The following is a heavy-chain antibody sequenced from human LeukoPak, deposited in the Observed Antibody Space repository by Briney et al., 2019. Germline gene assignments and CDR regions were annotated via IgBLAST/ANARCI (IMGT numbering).Heavy chain of an antibody. Sequence: SETLSLTCAVDGGSFSGYYWSWIRQPPGKGLERIGGIYYSGSTYYNPSLKSRVTISVDTSKNQFSLKLSSVTAADTAVYYCARGHRTALRGWFDPWGQGTLVTVSS. CDR2: IYYSGST. CDR1: GGSFSGYY. D-gene: IGHD5-18*01. V-gene: IGHV4-34*01. CDR3: ARGHRTALRGWFDP. J-gene: IGHJ5*02.